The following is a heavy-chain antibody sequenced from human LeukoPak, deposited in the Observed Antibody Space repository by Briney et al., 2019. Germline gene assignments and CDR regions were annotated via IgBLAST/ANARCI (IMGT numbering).Heavy chain of an antibody. D-gene: IGHD5-18*01. CDR3: ARDYQGGYGDKTVDY. V-gene: IGHV4-39*07. J-gene: IGHJ4*02. CDR1: GGSISSYY. CDR2: IYYSGST. Sequence: SETLSLTCSVSGGSISSYYWSWIRQPPGKGLEWIGSIYYSGSTYYNPSLKSRVTISVDTSKNQFSLKLSSVTAADTAVYYCARDYQGGYGDKTVDYWGQGTLVTVSS.